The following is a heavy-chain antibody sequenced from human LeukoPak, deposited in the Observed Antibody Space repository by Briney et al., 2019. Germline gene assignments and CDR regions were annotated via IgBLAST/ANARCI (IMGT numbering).Heavy chain of an antibody. CDR2: ISSSSV. Sequence: SGGSLRLSCAASGFTFNSYSMNWVRQAPGKGLEWISYISSSSVYYADSVKGRFTISRDNAKNSLYLQMSSLRDDDTAVYYCARSSLLHSNAMDVWGQGTTVTVSS. CDR3: ARSSLLHSNAMDV. D-gene: IGHD5-18*01. V-gene: IGHV3-48*02. CDR1: GFTFNSYS. J-gene: IGHJ6*02.